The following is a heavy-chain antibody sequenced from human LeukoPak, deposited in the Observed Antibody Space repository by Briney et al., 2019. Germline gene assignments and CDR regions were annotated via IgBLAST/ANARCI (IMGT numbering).Heavy chain of an antibody. V-gene: IGHV4-59*01. D-gene: IGHD3-22*01. CDR1: GGSISSYY. CDR2: IYYSGST. CDR3: AREGRYYYDSSGYDAFDI. Sequence: PSETLSLTCTVSGGSISSYYWSWIRQPPGKGLEWIGYIYYSGSTNYNPSLKSRVTISVDTSKNQFSLKLSSVTAAGTAVYYCAREGRYYYDSSGYDAFDIWGQGTMVTVSS. J-gene: IGHJ3*02.